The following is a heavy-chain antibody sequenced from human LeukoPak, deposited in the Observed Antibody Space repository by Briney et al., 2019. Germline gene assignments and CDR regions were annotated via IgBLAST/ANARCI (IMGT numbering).Heavy chain of an antibody. CDR2: IWYDGSNK. CDR1: GFTFGSYG. Sequence: PGRSLRLSCAASGFTFGSYGMRWVRQAPGKGLEWVAVIWYDGSNKYYADSVKGRFTISRDNSKNTLYLQMNSLRAEDTAVYYCARDPGSGSFGDYWGQGTLVTVSS. CDR3: ARDPGSGSFGDY. D-gene: IGHD1-26*01. V-gene: IGHV3-33*01. J-gene: IGHJ4*02.